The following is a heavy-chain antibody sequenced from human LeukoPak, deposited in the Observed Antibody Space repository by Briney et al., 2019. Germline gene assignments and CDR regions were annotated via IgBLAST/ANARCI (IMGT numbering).Heavy chain of an antibody. CDR3: ARSRRSGGKYYDFWSGYLEHYYFDY. J-gene: IGHJ4*02. D-gene: IGHD3-3*01. CDR2: IYTSGST. CDR1: GGSISSGSYY. V-gene: IGHV4-61*02. Sequence: SQTLSLTCTVSGGSISSGSYYWSWIRQPAGKGLEWIGRIYTSGSTNYNPSLKSRVTISVDTSKNQFSLKPSSVTAADTAVYYCARSRRSGGKYYDFWSGYLEHYYFDYWGQGTLVTVSS.